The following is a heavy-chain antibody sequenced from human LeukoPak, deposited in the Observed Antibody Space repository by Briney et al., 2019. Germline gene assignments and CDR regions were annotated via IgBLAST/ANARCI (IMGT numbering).Heavy chain of an antibody. V-gene: IGHV4-39*07. Sequence: KPSESLSPTCTVSGGSISSSSYYWGWLRHPPGKGLEWLGSIYISGSTNYNPSLKSRVTISVDTSKNQFSLKLSSVTAADTAVYYCARVVQGQWHSSMDVWGKGTTVTVSS. D-gene: IGHD6-19*01. CDR3: ARVVQGQWHSSMDV. J-gene: IGHJ6*03. CDR2: IYISGST. CDR1: GGSISSSSYY.